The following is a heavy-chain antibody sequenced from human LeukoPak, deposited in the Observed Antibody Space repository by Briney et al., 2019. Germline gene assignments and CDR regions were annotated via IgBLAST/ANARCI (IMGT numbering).Heavy chain of an antibody. V-gene: IGHV3-30*04. CDR2: ISYDGSNK. D-gene: IGHD3-22*01. J-gene: IGHJ4*02. CDR3: LVVVVSHFDY. Sequence: GGSLRLSCAASGFTFSSYAMHWVRQAPGKGLEWVAVISYDGSNKYYADSVKGRFTISRDNSKNTLYLQMNSLRAEDTAVHYCLVVVVSHFDYWGQGTLVTVSS. CDR1: GFTFSSYA.